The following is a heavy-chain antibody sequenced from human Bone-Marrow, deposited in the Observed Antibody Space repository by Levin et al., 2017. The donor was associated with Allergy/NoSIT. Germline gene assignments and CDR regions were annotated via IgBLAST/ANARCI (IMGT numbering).Heavy chain of an antibody. D-gene: IGHD2-2*01. J-gene: IGHJ4*02. Sequence: ESLKISCAVYGGSFSGYYWSWIRQPPGKGLEWIGEINHSGSTNYNPSLKSRVTISVDTSKNQFSLKLSSVTAADTAVYYCARGGYCSSTSGYDDYWGQGTLVTVSS. CDR1: GGSFSGYY. CDR2: INHSGST. CDR3: ARGGYCSSTSGYDDY. V-gene: IGHV4-34*01.